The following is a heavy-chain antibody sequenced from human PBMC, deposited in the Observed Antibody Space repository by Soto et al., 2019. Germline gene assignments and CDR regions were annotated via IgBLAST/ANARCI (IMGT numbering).Heavy chain of an antibody. J-gene: IGHJ4*02. V-gene: IGHV1-69*02. CDR3: ARGDCSGGSCYFDY. Sequence: SVKVSFKASGGTFSSYTISWVRQAPGQGLEWMGRIIPILGIANYAQKFQGRVTITADKSTSTAYMELSSLRSEDTAVYYSARGDCSGGSCYFDYWGQGTLVTVSS. CDR2: IIPILGIA. D-gene: IGHD2-15*01. CDR1: GGTFSSYT.